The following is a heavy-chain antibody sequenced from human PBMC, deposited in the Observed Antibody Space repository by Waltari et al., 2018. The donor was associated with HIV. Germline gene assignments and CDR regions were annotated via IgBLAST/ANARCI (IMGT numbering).Heavy chain of an antibody. Sequence: QEQLQQWGAGLLKPSETLSLTCAVYGVSFSGYYLSWVRQPPGKGLEWIGEINHSGTTNYNPSLKSRVTMSVDTSKRQFSLKLNSVTAADTAVYFCAYSYLTGSTLHPFWGQGTLVTVSS. CDR2: INHSGTT. J-gene: IGHJ4*01. D-gene: IGHD3-9*01. V-gene: IGHV4-34*01. CDR1: GVSFSGYY. CDR3: AYSYLTGSTLHPF.